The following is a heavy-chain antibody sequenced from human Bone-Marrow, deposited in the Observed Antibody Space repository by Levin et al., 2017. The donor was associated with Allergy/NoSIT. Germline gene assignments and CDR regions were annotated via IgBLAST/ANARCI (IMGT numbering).Heavy chain of an antibody. D-gene: IGHD3-3*01. J-gene: IGHJ6*02. Sequence: GGSLRLSCAASGFTFSSYAMSWVRQAPGKGLEWVSAISGSGGSTYYADSVKGRFTISRDNSKNTLYLQMNSLRAEDTAVYYCAKGGRLNDFWSGYYDYYYGMDVWGQGTTVTVSS. CDR3: AKGGRLNDFWSGYYDYYYGMDV. V-gene: IGHV3-23*01. CDR2: ISGSGGST. CDR1: GFTFSSYA.